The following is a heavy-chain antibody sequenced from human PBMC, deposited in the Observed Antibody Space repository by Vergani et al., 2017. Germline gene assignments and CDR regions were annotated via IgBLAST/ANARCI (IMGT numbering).Heavy chain of an antibody. D-gene: IGHD3-9*01. J-gene: IGHJ6*02. Sequence: QVQLQESGPGLVKPSQTLSLTCTVSGRSISSGDFYWSWIRQPPGKGLEWIGYIYYSGSTYYNPSLKSRVTISVDTSKNQFSLKLSSVTAADTAVYFCARVMYRDEASTGYRLEGMDIWGQGTTVTISS. CDR2: IYYSGST. CDR3: ARVMYRDEASTGYRLEGMDI. CDR1: GRSISSGDFY. V-gene: IGHV4-30-4*01.